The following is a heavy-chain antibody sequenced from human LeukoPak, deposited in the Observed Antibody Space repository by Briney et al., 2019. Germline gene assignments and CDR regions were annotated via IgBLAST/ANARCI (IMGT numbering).Heavy chain of an antibody. Sequence: PGRSLRLSCAASGFTFSSYAMHWVRQAPGKGLEWVAVISYDGSNKYYADSVKGRFTIPRDNSKNTLYLQMNSLRAEDTAVYYCARDLYSYGDFDYWGQGTLVTVSS. V-gene: IGHV3-30-3*01. J-gene: IGHJ4*02. CDR2: ISYDGSNK. D-gene: IGHD5-18*01. CDR1: GFTFSSYA. CDR3: ARDLYSYGDFDY.